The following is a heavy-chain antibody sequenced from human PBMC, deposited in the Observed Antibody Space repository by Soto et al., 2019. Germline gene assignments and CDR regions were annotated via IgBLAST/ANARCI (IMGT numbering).Heavy chain of an antibody. J-gene: IGHJ4*02. CDR3: AIDYDFRSGRDGQYYFQY. V-gene: IGHV1-46*01. Sequence: ASGKVYCQGSGYTFTTYSMHLVRQAPGQGLEWMGILNPSGGDTSYAQKFQGRVTMTRGTSTSTVYMELSSLRSEDTAVYYCAIDYDFRSGRDGQYYFQYWGQGTLVTVSS. CDR2: LNPSGGDT. D-gene: IGHD3-3*01. CDR1: GYTFTTYS.